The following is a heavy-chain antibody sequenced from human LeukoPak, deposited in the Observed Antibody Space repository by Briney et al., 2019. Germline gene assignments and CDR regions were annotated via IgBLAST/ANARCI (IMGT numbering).Heavy chain of an antibody. V-gene: IGHV3-23*01. J-gene: IGHJ4*02. D-gene: IGHD6-13*01. Sequence: GGSLRLSCAASGFTFSSYAMSWVRQAPGKGLEWVSAISGSGGSTYYADSVKGRFTISRDNSKNTLYLQMNSLRAEDTAVYYCAKSSGRYSSLSPVVWGQGTLVTVSS. CDR2: ISGSGGST. CDR1: GFTFSSYA. CDR3: AKSSGRYSSLSPVV.